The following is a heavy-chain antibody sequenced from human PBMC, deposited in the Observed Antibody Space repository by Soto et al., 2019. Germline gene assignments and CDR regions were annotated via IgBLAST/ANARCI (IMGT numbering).Heavy chain of an antibody. Sequence: QVQLVQSGAEVKKPGSSVKVSCKASGGTFSSYAISWVRQAPGQGLEWMGGIIPIFGTANYAQKLQGRVTITADESTSTAYMELRSLRSEDTAVYYCACAVGWSYDYVWGSTSSGYWGQGTLVTVSS. J-gene: IGHJ4*02. CDR1: GGTFSSYA. CDR2: IIPIFGTA. D-gene: IGHD3-16*01. V-gene: IGHV1-69*01. CDR3: ACAVGWSYDYVWGSTSSGY.